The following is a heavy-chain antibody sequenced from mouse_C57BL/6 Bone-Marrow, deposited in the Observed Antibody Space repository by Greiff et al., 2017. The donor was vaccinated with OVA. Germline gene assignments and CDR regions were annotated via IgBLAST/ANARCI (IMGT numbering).Heavy chain of an antibody. Sequence: EVKLMEPGGGLVQPGGSLKLSCAASGSTFSDYYMYWVRQTPEKRLGWVAYISTGGGSTYYPDTVKGRFTISRDNAKNTLYLQMSRLKSEDAATDYCARHGHSNPFDYWGQGTTLTVSS. CDR2: ISTGGGST. J-gene: IGHJ2*01. CDR3: ARHGHSNPFDY. CDR1: GSTFSDYY. V-gene: IGHV5-12*01. D-gene: IGHD2-5*01.